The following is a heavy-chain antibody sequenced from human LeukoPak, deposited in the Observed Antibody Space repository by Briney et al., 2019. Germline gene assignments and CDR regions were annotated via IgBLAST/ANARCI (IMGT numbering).Heavy chain of an antibody. Sequence: PGGSLRLSCAASGFTFSSYSMNWVRQAPGKGLEWVSSISSSSSYIYYADSVKGRFTISRDNAKNSLYLQMNSLRAEDTAVYYCARDFSRQYQHMIYQPDPQFDPWGQGTLVTVSS. CDR1: GFTFSSYS. J-gene: IGHJ5*02. D-gene: IGHD2-2*01. V-gene: IGHV3-21*01. CDR2: ISSSSSYI. CDR3: ARDFSRQYQHMIYQPDPQFDP.